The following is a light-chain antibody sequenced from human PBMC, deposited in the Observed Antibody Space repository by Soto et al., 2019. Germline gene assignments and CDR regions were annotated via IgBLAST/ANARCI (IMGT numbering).Light chain of an antibody. Sequence: EIHMNQSPSSLSVSVGDRVTITCQASRDIRDFLNWYQQKPGKAPKLLIFDASNLEEGVPPRFSGSGSGTDFSFSISTLQPEDVATYYCQHYDNLPPYIFGQGTKVYIK. J-gene: IGKJ2*01. CDR3: QHYDNLPPYI. CDR2: DAS. V-gene: IGKV1-33*01. CDR1: RDIRDF.